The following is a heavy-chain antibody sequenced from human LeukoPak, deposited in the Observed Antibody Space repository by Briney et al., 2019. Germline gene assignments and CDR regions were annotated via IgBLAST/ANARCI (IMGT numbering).Heavy chain of an antibody. J-gene: IGHJ4*02. CDR2: INHSGST. CDR1: GGSFSGYY. V-gene: IGHV4-34*01. Sequence: SETLSLTCAVYGGSFSGYYWSWIRQPPGKGLEWIGEINHSGSTNYNPSLKSRVTISVDTSKNQFSLKLSSVTAADTAVYYCARVGPGVGATETFDYWGQGTLVTVPS. CDR3: ARVGPGVGATETFDY. D-gene: IGHD1-26*01.